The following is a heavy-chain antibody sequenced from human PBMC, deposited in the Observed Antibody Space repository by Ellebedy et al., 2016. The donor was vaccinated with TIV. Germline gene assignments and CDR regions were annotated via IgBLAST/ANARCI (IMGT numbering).Heavy chain of an antibody. D-gene: IGHD2-15*01. J-gene: IGHJ6*02. CDR2: IDYSGST. CDR1: GGSVRGYY. CDR3: ARDGVDGMDV. V-gene: IGHV4-59*02. Sequence: PSETLSLTCTVSGGSVRGYYWTWIRQSPGKGLEWIGNIDYSGSTKYNPSVKSRVTISVDRSRNQLSLKLRSTSAADTAVYYCARDGVDGMDVWGQGTTVAVSS.